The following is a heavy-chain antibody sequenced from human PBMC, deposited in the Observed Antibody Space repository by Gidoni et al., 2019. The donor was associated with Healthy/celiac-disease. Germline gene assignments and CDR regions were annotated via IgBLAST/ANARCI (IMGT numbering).Heavy chain of an antibody. CDR3: AKGHNYYDSSGYESAAFDI. CDR2: ISWNSGSI. D-gene: IGHD3-22*01. CDR1: GFTFDEYA. J-gene: IGHJ3*02. V-gene: IGHV3-9*01. Sequence: EVQLVESGGGLVQPGRSLRLSCAASGFTFDEYAMHWVRQAPGKGLEWVSGISWNSGSIGYADSVQGRFTISRDNAKNSLYLQMNSLRAEDTALYYCAKGHNYYDSSGYESAAFDIWGQGTMVTVSS.